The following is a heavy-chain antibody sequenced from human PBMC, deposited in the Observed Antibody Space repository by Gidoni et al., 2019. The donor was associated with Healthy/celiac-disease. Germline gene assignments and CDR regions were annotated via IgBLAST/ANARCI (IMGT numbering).Heavy chain of an antibody. V-gene: IGHV3-11*05. CDR1: GFTFSDYY. Sequence: QVQLVESGGGLVKPGGSLRLSCAASGFTFSDYYMSWIRQAPGTGLEWVSYISSSSSYTNYADSVKGRFTISRDNAKNSLYLQMNSLRAEDTAVYYWAREFMERIITMVRGVTFDYWGQGTLVTVSS. CDR3: AREFMERIITMVRGVTFDY. CDR2: ISSSSSYT. D-gene: IGHD3-10*01. J-gene: IGHJ4*02.